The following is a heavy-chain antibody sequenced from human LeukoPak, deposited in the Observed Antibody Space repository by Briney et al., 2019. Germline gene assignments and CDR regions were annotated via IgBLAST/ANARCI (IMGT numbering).Heavy chain of an antibody. CDR3: ARDATLLWFGETLGGNFDY. V-gene: IGHV3-30*02. Sequence: GGSLRLSCAVSGFTFSTYGMHWVRQAPGKGLEWVTFIRYDGSYQYYADSVKGRFTISRDNSKNTLYLQMNSLKAEDTAVYYCARDATLLWFGETLGGNFDYWGQGTLVTVSS. D-gene: IGHD3-10*01. J-gene: IGHJ4*02. CDR1: GFTFSTYG. CDR2: IRYDGSYQ.